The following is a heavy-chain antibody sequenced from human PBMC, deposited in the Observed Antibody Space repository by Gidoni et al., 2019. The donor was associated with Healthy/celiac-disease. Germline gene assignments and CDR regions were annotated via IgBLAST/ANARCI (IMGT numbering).Heavy chain of an antibody. CDR3: ATHLHTICGVVIRVPYYFDY. Sequence: VQLVQPGAEVKKPGASVKASCTVSGYTLTELSIPWVRQATGNGHEWMGGFDPEDGETNYAQRLQGIVTMTEDTSTDTAYMELSSLRSEDTAVYYCATHLHTICGVVIRVPYYFDYWGQGTLVTVSS. CDR2: FDPEDGET. V-gene: IGHV1-24*01. CDR1: GYTLTELS. D-gene: IGHD3-3*01. J-gene: IGHJ4*02.